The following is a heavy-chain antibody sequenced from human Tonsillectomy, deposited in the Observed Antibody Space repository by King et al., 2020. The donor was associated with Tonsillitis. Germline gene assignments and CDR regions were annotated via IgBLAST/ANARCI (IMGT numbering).Heavy chain of an antibody. J-gene: IGHJ4*02. CDR2: IITYNGNT. CDR1: GYTFTDYG. V-gene: IGHV1-18*01. D-gene: IGHD2-21*02. Sequence: QLVQSGAEVKKPGASVKVSCKASGYTFTDYGVSWVRQAPGQGLEWMGWIITYNGNTNYAQKLQGRVTMTTDTSTSTAYMELRSLRSDDTAVYYCGRIYCGGDCYSGPWDYWGQGTLVTVSS. CDR3: GRIYCGGDCYSGPWDY.